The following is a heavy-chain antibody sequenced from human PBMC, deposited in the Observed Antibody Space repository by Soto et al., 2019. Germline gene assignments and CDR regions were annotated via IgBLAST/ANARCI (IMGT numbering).Heavy chain of an antibody. CDR1: GYSFTSYW. J-gene: IGHJ4*02. CDR2: IDPSDSYT. CDR3: ARHAWSETAVDY. Sequence: PGESLKISCKGSGYSFTSYWISLVRQMPGKGLEWMGRIDPSDSYTNYSPSFQGHVTISADKSISTAYLQWSSLKASDTAMYYCARHAWSETAVDYWGQGTLVTVSS. D-gene: IGHD2-15*01. V-gene: IGHV5-10-1*01.